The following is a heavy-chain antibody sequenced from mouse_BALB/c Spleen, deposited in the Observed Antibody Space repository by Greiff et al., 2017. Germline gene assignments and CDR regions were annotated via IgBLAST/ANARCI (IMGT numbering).Heavy chain of an antibody. V-gene: IGHV5-6*01. D-gene: IGHD1-2*01. CDR1: GFTFSSYG. CDR3: ARQGITAYYYAMDY. Sequence: EVKLVESGGDLVKPGGSLKLSCAASGFTFSSYGMSWVRQTPDKRLEWVATISSGGSYTYYPDSVKGRFTISRDNAKNTLYLQMSSLKSEDTAMYYCARQGITAYYYAMDYWGQGTSVTVSS. J-gene: IGHJ4*01. CDR2: ISSGGSYT.